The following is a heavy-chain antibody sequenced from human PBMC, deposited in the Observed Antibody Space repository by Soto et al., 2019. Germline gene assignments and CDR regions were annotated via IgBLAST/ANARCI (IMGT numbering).Heavy chain of an antibody. J-gene: IGHJ6*03. Sequence: GVSVKVSCKASGYTFTSYAISWARQAPGQGLEWMGWISAYNGNTNYAQKLQGRVTMTTDTSTSTAYMELRSLRSDDTAVYYCARVQIFGVVYYYYMDVWGKGTTVTVSS. CDR3: ARVQIFGVVYYYYMDV. V-gene: IGHV1-18*01. CDR2: ISAYNGNT. CDR1: GYTFTSYA. D-gene: IGHD3-3*01.